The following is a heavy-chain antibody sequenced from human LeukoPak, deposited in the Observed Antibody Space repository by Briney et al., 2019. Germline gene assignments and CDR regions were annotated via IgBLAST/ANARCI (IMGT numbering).Heavy chain of an antibody. D-gene: IGHD1-26*01. V-gene: IGHV1-69*06. J-gene: IGHJ3*02. CDR3: ARDLGYSGSLTDAFDI. CDR2: IIPIFGTA. CDR1: GGTFSSYA. Sequence: ASVKVSCNASGGTFSSYAISWVRQAPGQGLEWMGGIIPIFGTANYAQKFQGRVTITADKSTSTAYMELSSLRSEDTAVYYCARDLGYSGSLTDAFDIWGQGTMVTVSS.